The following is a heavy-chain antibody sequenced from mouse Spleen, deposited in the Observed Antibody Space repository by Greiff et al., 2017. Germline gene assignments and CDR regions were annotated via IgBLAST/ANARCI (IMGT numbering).Heavy chain of an antibody. Sequence: VQLQQPGAELVMPGASVKLSCKASGYTFTSYWMHWVKQRPGQGLEWIGEIDPSDSYTNYNQKFKGKATLTVDKSSSTAYMQLSSLTSEDSAVYYCARENGSWFAYWGQGTLVTVSA. J-gene: IGHJ3*01. CDR2: IDPSDSYT. CDR3: ARENGSWFAY. D-gene: IGHD1-1*01. CDR1: GYTFTSYW. V-gene: IGHV1-69*01.